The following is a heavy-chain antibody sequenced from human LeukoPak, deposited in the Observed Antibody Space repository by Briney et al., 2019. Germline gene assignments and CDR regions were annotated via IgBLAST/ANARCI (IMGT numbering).Heavy chain of an antibody. CDR3: ARQRADYFYHYLDV. Sequence: PSETLSLTCTVSGGSISSSSYYWDWGSQPPGKGPEWIGNVYYGGNTFYNSSLESRVTISVDMSKNQFSLKLSSLTAADTAVYYCARQRADYFYHYLDVWGKGTSVTVSS. CDR2: VYYGGNT. J-gene: IGHJ6*03. CDR1: GGSISSSSYY. V-gene: IGHV4-39*01.